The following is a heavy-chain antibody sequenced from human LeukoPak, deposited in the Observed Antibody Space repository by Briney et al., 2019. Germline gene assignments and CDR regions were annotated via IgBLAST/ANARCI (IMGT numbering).Heavy chain of an antibody. Sequence: GRSLRLSCAASGFTFSSYGMHWVRQAPGKGLEWVAVIWYDGSNKYYADSVKGRFTIYRDNSKNTLYLQMNSLRAEDTAVYYCARDRSVMTTVVTPLVYWGQGTLVTVSS. CDR3: ARDRSVMTTVVTPLVY. D-gene: IGHD4-23*01. CDR2: IWYDGSNK. V-gene: IGHV3-33*01. J-gene: IGHJ4*02. CDR1: GFTFSSYG.